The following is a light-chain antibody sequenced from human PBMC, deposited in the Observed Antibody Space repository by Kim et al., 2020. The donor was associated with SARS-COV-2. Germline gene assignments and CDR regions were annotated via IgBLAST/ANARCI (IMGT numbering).Light chain of an antibody. V-gene: IGLV1-44*01. CDR2: KNN. J-gene: IGLJ3*02. Sequence: QRVTIACSGSSSNIGSNTVNWYQQGPGTAPQLLISKNNQRPSGVPDRFSGSKSGTSASLAISGLQSEDEADYYCAAWDDSLSAWVFGGGTKVTVL. CDR3: AAWDDSLSAWV. CDR1: SSNIGSNT.